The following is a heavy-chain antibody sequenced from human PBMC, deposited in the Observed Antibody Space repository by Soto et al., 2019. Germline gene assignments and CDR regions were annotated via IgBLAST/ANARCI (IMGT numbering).Heavy chain of an antibody. CDR1: GGSISSGNIY. J-gene: IGHJ4*02. CDR3: ARVTMVRGVMADY. V-gene: IGHV4-30-4*01. Sequence: QVQLQESGPGVVRPSQILSLTCTVSGGSISSGNIYWSWIRQPPGKGLEWIGYIYYTGSTYYNPSLTSRGTISVNPSKNQFSLTLTSVTAADTAIYYCARVTMVRGVMADYWGQGTLVTVSS. CDR2: IYYTGST. D-gene: IGHD3-10*01.